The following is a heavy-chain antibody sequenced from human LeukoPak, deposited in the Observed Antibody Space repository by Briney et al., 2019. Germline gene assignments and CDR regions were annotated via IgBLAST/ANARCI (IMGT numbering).Heavy chain of an antibody. CDR1: GFTFPHAW. CDR2: IKNRNRGRTT. J-gene: IGHJ1*01. V-gene: IGHV3-15*01. Sequence: GGSLRLSCAASGFTFPHAWMHWVRQAPGKGLEGVGRIKNRNRGRTTDYTARVKGRFTISRDDSRDQVYLQTNILKTDHTAVYYCVTDGGQLPYYFTYWGQGTLVTVSS. CDR3: VTDGGQLPYYFTY. D-gene: IGHD3-10*01.